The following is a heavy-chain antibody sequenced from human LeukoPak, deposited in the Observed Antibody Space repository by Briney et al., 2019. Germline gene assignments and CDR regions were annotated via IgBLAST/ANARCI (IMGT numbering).Heavy chain of an antibody. V-gene: IGHV4-38-2*02. D-gene: IGHD6-13*01. CDR2: IYYSGST. CDR3: ARLWQNSSSWCADFEGLCFDAFDI. CDR1: GYSISSGHY. Sequence: SETLSLTCTVSGYSISSGHYWGWIRQPPGKGLEWIGSIYYSGSTYYNPSLKSRVTISVDTSKNQFSLKLSSVTAADTAVYYCARLWQNSSSWCADFEGLCFDAFDIWGQGTMVTVSS. J-gene: IGHJ3*02.